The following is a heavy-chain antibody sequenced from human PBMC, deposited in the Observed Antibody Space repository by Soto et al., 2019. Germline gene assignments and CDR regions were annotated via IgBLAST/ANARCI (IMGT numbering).Heavy chain of an antibody. J-gene: IGHJ6*02. Sequence: GGSLRLSCAAAGFTFDDYAMHWVRQAPGKGLEWVSGISWNSGSIGYADSVKGRFTISRDNAKNSLYLQMNRLRAEDTALYYCAKDIGYSYATTYYYYGMDVWGQGTTVTVSS. V-gene: IGHV3-9*01. CDR2: ISWNSGSI. CDR3: AKDIGYSYATTYYYYGMDV. D-gene: IGHD5-18*01. CDR1: GFTFDDYA.